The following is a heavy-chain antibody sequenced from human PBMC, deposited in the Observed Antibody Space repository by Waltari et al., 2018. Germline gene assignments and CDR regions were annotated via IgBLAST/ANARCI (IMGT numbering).Heavy chain of an antibody. CDR2: IYPSDVAT. V-gene: IGHV5-51*01. J-gene: IGHJ3*01. D-gene: IGHD1-26*01. Sequence: EVQLVQSGAEMKKPGESLKISCKGSGYFFSGYWISWVRQMPGKGLEWMGIIYPSDVATTYSPSFQGQVTISADKSINTAYLQWSSLKASDTAIYYCARRGMGDAFDVWGQGTMVTVSS. CDR1: GYFFSGYW. CDR3: ARRGMGDAFDV.